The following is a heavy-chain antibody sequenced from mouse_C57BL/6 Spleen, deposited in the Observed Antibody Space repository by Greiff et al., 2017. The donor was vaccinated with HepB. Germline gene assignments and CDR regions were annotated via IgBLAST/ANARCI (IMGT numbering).Heavy chain of an antibody. CDR1: GYTFTSYT. CDR2: INPSSGYT. Sequence: VQLQQSGAELARPGASVKMSCKASGYTFTSYTMHWVKQRPGQGLEWIGYINPSSGYTKYNQKFKDKATLTADKSSSTAYMQLSSLTSEDSAVYYCARGYGIPYWYFDVWGTGTTVTVSS. D-gene: IGHD2-1*01. V-gene: IGHV1-4*01. CDR3: ARGYGIPYWYFDV. J-gene: IGHJ1*03.